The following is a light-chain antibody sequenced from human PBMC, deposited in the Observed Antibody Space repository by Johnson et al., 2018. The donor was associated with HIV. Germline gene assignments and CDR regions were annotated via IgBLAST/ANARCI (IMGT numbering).Light chain of an antibody. CDR3: GTWDSSLSASYV. CDR1: NSNIGNNY. CDR2: GND. Sequence: QSALTQPPSVSAAPGQKVTISCSGSNSNIGNNYVSWYQQLPGTAPKLLIYGNDKRPSGIPDRFSGSKSGTSATLGITGLQTGDEADYYCGTWDSSLSASYVFGTGTKVTVL. V-gene: IGLV1-51*02. J-gene: IGLJ1*01.